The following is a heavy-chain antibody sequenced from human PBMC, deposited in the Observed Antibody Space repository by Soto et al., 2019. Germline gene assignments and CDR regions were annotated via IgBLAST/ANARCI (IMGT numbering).Heavy chain of an antibody. CDR1: GLTFDDYA. CDR3: AKDIRYSGYVAYAVDV. CDR2: ITWHSGNI. Sequence: EVQLVESGGGLVQPGRSLRLSCAASGLTFDDYAMHWVRQAPGKGLEWVSGITWHSGNIGYADSVKGRFTISRDNAKNSLYLQMNSPRAEDTALYYCAKDIRYSGYVAYAVDVWGQGTTVTVSS. D-gene: IGHD5-12*01. V-gene: IGHV3-9*01. J-gene: IGHJ6*02.